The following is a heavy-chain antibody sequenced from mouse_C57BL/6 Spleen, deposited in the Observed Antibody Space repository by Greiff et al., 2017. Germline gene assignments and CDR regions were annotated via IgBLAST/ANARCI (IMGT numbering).Heavy chain of an antibody. D-gene: IGHD1-1*01. CDR3: ARDPYYYGSSYKYIDV. V-gene: IGHV3-6*01. Sequence: EVKLMESGPGLVKPSQSLSLTCSVTGYSITSGYYWNWIRQFPGNKLEWMGYISYDGSNNYNPSLKNRIAITRDTSKNQFFLKLNSMTTEDTATYYCARDPYYYGSSYKYIDVWGTGTTVTVSS. CDR2: ISYDGSN. J-gene: IGHJ1*03. CDR1: GYSITSGYY.